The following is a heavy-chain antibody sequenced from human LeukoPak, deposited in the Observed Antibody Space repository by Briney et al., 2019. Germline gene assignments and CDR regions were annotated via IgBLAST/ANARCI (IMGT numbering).Heavy chain of an antibody. D-gene: IGHD1-20*01. CDR1: GGSISSYY. CDR3: ARDGYNWNDLDY. J-gene: IGHJ4*02. Sequence: SETLSLTCTVSGGSISSYYWSWIRQPPGKGLEWIGYIYYSGSTNYNPSLKSRVTISVDTSKNQCSLKLSSVTAADTAVYYCARDGYNWNDLDYRGQGTLVTVSS. V-gene: IGHV4-59*01. CDR2: IYYSGST.